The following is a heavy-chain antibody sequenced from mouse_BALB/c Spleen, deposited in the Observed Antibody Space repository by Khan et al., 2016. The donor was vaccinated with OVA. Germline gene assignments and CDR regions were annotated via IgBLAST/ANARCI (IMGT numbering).Heavy chain of an antibody. CDR1: GYTFTSYW. CDR3: ARWCSLFAY. V-gene: IGHV1S22*01. D-gene: IGHD1-1*02. CDR2: MYPGSGST. Sequence: LQQPGSELVRPGASVKLSCKASGYTFTSYWMHWVKQRPGQGLEWIGDMYPGSGSTNYDEKFKSKATLTVDTSSSTAYMQHSSLTAEDSAVYYCARWCSLFAYWGQGTLVTFSA. J-gene: IGHJ3*01.